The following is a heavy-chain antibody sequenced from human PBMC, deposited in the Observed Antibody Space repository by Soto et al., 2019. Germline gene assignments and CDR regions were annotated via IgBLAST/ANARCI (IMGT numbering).Heavy chain of an antibody. Sequence: SQTLSLTCAISGDSVSSNSAAWNWIRQSPSRGLEWLGRTYYRSKWYNDYAVSVKSRITINPDTSKNQFSLQLNSVTPEDTAVYYCARGPGFGELLFGGSNYYYYYGMDVWGQGTTVTVSS. CDR3: ARGPGFGELLFGGSNYYYYYGMDV. D-gene: IGHD3-10*01. CDR2: TYYRSKWYN. CDR1: GDSVSSNSAA. J-gene: IGHJ6*02. V-gene: IGHV6-1*01.